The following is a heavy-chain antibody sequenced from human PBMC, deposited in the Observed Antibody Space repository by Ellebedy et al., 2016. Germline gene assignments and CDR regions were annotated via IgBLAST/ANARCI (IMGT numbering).Heavy chain of an antibody. CDR1: GFTFSSYS. D-gene: IGHD3-3*01. J-gene: IGHJ6*03. CDR3: ARGGDYDFWSGNYYYYYMDV. Sequence: GGSLRLSXAASGFTFSSYSMNWVRQAPGKGLEWVSSISSSSSYIYYADSVKGRFTISRDNAKNSLYLQMNSLRAEDTAVYYCARGGDYDFWSGNYYYYYMDVWGKGTTVTVSS. V-gene: IGHV3-21*01. CDR2: ISSSSSYI.